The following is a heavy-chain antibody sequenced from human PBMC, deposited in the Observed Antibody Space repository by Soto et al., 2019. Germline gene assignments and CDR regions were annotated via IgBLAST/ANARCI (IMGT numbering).Heavy chain of an antibody. Sequence: QVQLQQWGAGLLKPSETLSLTCTVSGGSLSDSFWNWIRQPPGKGLEWIGEIHHSGISNYNPSLKXRXTXSXXTSKTQFSLKMTSVTAADTAVYYCAVTGTYNWFDPWGQGTLVTVSS. CDR2: IHHSGIS. CDR1: GGSLSDSF. D-gene: IGHD7-27*01. J-gene: IGHJ5*02. V-gene: IGHV4-34*01. CDR3: AVTGTYNWFDP.